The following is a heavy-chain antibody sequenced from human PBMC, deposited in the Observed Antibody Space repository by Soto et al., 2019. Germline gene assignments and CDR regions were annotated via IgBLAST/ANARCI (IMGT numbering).Heavy chain of an antibody. CDR1: GGIFSNFA. CDR3: ARVGLGPYDY. D-gene: IGHD6-19*01. J-gene: IGHJ4*02. CDR2: IIPALGTP. V-gene: IGHV1-69*01. Sequence: QVQLVQSGAEVKKPGSSVKVSCKASGGIFSNFAFNWMRQAPGQGLEWMGGIIPALGTPHYAQKFLGRVTITADESTRTVYMEMSSLTVEDTAVYYCARVGLGPYDYWGKGTLVIVSS.